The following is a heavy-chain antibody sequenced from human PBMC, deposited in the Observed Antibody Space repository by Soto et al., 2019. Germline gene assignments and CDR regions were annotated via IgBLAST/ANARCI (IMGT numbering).Heavy chain of an antibody. CDR1: GFTFSSYW. CDR2: INSDGSST. CDR3: ARIAVAEGYYYYYYMDV. D-gene: IGHD6-19*01. V-gene: IGHV3-74*01. Sequence: GGSLRLSCAASGFTFSSYWMHWVRQAPGKGLVWVSRINSDGSSTSYADSVKGRFTISRDNAKNTLYLQMNSLRAEDTAVYYCARIAVAEGYYYYYYMDVWGKGTTVTVSS. J-gene: IGHJ6*03.